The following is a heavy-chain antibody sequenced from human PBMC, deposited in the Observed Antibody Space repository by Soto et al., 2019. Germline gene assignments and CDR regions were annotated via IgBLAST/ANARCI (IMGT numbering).Heavy chain of an antibody. CDR3: AKAATYCTSSPCLRPANPDV. CDR1: GFTFSSFA. Sequence: GGSLRLSSAASGFTFSSFAMCWVRQAPGKRLEWVSAISAGGDSTYPADSVKGRFTISRDNPKNTLYLQMNSLRAEDTAVYYCAKAATYCTSSPCLRPANPDVWGQGTTVTVSS. J-gene: IGHJ6*02. CDR2: ISAGGDST. V-gene: IGHV3-23*01. D-gene: IGHD2-8*01.